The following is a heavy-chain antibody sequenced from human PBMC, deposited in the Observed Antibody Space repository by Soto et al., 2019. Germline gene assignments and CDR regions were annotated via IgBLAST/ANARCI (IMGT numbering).Heavy chain of an antibody. D-gene: IGHD2-15*01. CDR1: GFTFSSYG. V-gene: IGHV3-30*18. CDR2: ISYDGSNK. J-gene: IGHJ4*02. Sequence: GGSLRLSCSASGFTFSSYGMHWVRQAPGKGLEWVAVISYDGSNKYYADSVKGRFTISRDNSKNTLYLQMNSLRAEDTAVYYCAKDGYCSGGSCYYFDYWGQGTLVTVSS. CDR3: AKDGYCSGGSCYYFDY.